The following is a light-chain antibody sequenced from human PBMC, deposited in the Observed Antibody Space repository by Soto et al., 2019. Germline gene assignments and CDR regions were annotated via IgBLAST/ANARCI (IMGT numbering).Light chain of an antibody. CDR2: DAS. CDR1: QSISSW. CDR3: QQYDNLPPTWT. Sequence: DIQMTQSPSTLSASVGDRVTITCRASQSISSWLAWYQQKPGKAPKLLIYDASSLESGVPSRFSGSGSGTHFTFTISNLQPEDIATYYCQQYDNLPPTWTVGQGTTVDSK. V-gene: IGKV1-5*01. J-gene: IGKJ1*01.